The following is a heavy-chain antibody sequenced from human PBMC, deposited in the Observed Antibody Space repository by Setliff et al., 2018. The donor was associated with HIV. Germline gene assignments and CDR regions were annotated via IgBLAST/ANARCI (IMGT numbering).Heavy chain of an antibody. J-gene: IGHJ4*02. CDR2: VKNDGTST. Sequence: ASVKVSCAASGFTFSDYWMHWVRQAPGKGLVWVSRVKNDGTSTDYADSVRGRFTISRDNAKNTLYLQMNSLRVEDTAVYYCARRGMVPATLDFWGQGTPVTVSS. V-gene: IGHV3-74*01. CDR1: GFTFSDYW. CDR3: ARRGMVPATLDF. D-gene: IGHD2-21*02.